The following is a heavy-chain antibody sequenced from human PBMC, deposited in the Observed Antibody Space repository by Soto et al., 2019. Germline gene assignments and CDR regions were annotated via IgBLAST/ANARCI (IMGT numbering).Heavy chain of an antibody. Sequence: PGGSLRLSCAASGFTFSSYGMHWVRQAPGKGLEWVAVISYDGSNKYYADSVKGRFTISRDNSKNTLYLQMNSLRAEDTAVYYCAKDGGSTTYYDFWSGYYGPYYFDYWGQGT. CDR2: ISYDGSNK. J-gene: IGHJ4*02. CDR3: AKDGGSTTYYDFWSGYYGPYYFDY. V-gene: IGHV3-30*18. D-gene: IGHD3-3*01. CDR1: GFTFSSYG.